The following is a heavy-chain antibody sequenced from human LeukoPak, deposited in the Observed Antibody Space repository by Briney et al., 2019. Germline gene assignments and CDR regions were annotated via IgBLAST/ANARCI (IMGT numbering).Heavy chain of an antibody. CDR1: GFTFSSYA. CDR2: ISSNGGST. J-gene: IGHJ4*02. CDR3: ARVGEWELLLDY. D-gene: IGHD1-26*01. Sequence: GGSLRLSCAASGFTFSSYAMHWVRQAPGKGLEYVSAISSNGGSTYYANSVKGRFTISRDNSKNTMYLQMGSLRAEDMAVYYCARVGEWELLLDYWGQGTLVTVSS. V-gene: IGHV3-64*01.